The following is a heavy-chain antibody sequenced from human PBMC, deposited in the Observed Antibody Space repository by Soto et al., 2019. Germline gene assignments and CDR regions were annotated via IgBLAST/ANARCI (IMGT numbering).Heavy chain of an antibody. CDR2: IIPIFGTA. V-gene: IGHV1-69*12. D-gene: IGHD4-17*01. CDR3: ARDSTRDYGGNPAEDY. Sequence: QVQLVQSGAEVKKPGSSVKVSCKASGGTFSSYAISWVRQAPGQGLEWMGGIIPIFGTANYAQKFQGRVTITADESTSTAYMELSSLISEDTAVYYCARDSTRDYGGNPAEDYWGQGTLVTVSS. J-gene: IGHJ4*02. CDR1: GGTFSSYA.